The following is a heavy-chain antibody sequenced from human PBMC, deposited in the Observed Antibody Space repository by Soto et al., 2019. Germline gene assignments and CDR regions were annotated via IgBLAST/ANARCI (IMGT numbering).Heavy chain of an antibody. CDR2: IIPFFNKA. Sequence: QVQVVQSGAEVKKPGSSVKVSCQTPAGTFSNFAINWVRQAPGQGLEWMGEIIPFFNKANYARNFQGRVTITEDKCSGTAYMELRSLRSDDTAMFYCARGGAGVAFDSWGQGTLFTVSS. CDR1: AGTFSNFA. CDR3: ARGGAGVAFDS. J-gene: IGHJ4*02. V-gene: IGHV1-69*06. D-gene: IGHD3-16*01.